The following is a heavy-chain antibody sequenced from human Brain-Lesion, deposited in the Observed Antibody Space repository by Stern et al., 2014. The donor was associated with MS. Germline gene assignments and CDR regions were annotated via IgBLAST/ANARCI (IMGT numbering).Heavy chain of an antibody. V-gene: IGHV4-39*01. J-gene: IGHJ4*02. CDR2: IYYRGST. CDR3: AKLWLGELPESPFDY. D-gene: IGHD3-10*01. CDR1: GGSISSSSYY. Sequence: VQLVESGPGLVKPSETLSLTCTVSGGSISSSSYYWGWIRQPPGKGLEWIGSIYYRGSTYYNPCLKSRVTISMDTSKDQFFLRVSSVTAADTAVYFCAKLWLGELPESPFDYWGQGTLVTVSS.